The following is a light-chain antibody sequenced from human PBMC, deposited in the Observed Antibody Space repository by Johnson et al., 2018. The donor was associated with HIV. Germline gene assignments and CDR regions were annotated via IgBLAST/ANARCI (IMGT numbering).Light chain of an antibody. Sequence: QSVLTQTPSVSAAPGQRVTISCSGSSSNIGNNYVSWYQQLPGTAPKLLIYENNKRPSGIPDRFSGSKSGTSATLAITGLHIGDEADYYCAAWDSSLSAHYVFGAGTKITVL. CDR2: ENN. J-gene: IGLJ1*01. CDR3: AAWDSSLSAHYV. V-gene: IGLV1-51*02. CDR1: SSNIGNNY.